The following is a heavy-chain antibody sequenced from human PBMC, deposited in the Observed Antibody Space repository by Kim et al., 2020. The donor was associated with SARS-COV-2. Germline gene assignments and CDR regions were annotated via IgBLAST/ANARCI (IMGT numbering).Heavy chain of an antibody. CDR3: TKNRGYNYGYSDY. J-gene: IGHJ4*02. V-gene: IGHV3-49*03. CDR1: GFTFGDYA. CDR2: IRSKAYGGTT. D-gene: IGHD5-18*01. Sequence: GGSLRLSCTASGFTFGDYAMSWFRQAPGKGLEWVGFIRSKAYGGTTEYAASVKGRFTISRDDSTSIAYLQMNSLKTEDTALYYCTKNRGYNYGYSDYWGQGTLVTVTS.